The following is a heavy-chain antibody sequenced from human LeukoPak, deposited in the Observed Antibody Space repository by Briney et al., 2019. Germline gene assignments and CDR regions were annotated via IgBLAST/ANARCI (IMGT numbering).Heavy chain of an antibody. CDR3: ARSGRRSSGYRPPWGD. D-gene: IGHD3-22*01. J-gene: IGHJ4*02. CDR2: INHSGST. Sequence: ASETLSLTCAVYGGSFSGYYWSWIRQPPGKGLEWIGEINHSGSTNYNPSLKSRVTISVDTSKNQFSLKLSSVTAADTAVYYCARSGRRSSGYRPPWGDWGQGTLVTVSS. CDR1: GGSFSGYY. V-gene: IGHV4-34*01.